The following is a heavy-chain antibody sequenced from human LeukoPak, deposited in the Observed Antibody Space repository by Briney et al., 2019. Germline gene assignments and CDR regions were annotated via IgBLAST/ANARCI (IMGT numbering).Heavy chain of an antibody. CDR1: GFTFSSYG. D-gene: IGHD2-21*01. Sequence: GGSLRLSCAASGFTFSSYGMHWVRQAPREGLEWVAIIWYDGSNEYYADSVKGRFTISRDNSKNTLYLQMNSLRAEDTAVYYCARALWPYYFDYWGQGTLVTVYS. CDR2: IWYDGSNE. V-gene: IGHV3-33*01. J-gene: IGHJ4*02. CDR3: ARALWPYYFDY.